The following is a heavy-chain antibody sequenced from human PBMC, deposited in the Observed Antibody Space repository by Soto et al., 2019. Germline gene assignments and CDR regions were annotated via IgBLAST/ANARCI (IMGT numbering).Heavy chain of an antibody. CDR2: VYYNGSP. CDR3: ARQTYLTYFDI. D-gene: IGHD3-16*01. Sequence: QLQLQESGPGLVKPSETLSLTCTVSRGSIQSSTYYWGWIRQPPGKGLEWIGTVYYNGSPYFNPSLQGRLTLSADPSQNQFSLRLASVTAADTAVYYCARQTYLTYFDIWGQGTMVTVSS. J-gene: IGHJ3*02. CDR1: RGSIQSSTYY. V-gene: IGHV4-39*01.